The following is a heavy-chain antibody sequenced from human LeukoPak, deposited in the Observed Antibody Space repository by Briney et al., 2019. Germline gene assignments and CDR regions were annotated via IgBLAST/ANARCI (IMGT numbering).Heavy chain of an antibody. J-gene: IGHJ4*02. CDR2: INPNSGGT. CDR3: ARASHYYDSSGYYPIEWPEFDY. V-gene: IGHV1-2*02. CDR1: GYTFTGYY. Sequence: GASVKVSCKASGYTFTGYYMHWVRQAPGQGLEWMGWINPNSGGTNYAQKFQGRVTMTRDTSISTAYMELSRLRSDDTAVYYCARASHYYDSSGYYPIEWPEFDYWGQGTLVTVSS. D-gene: IGHD3-22*01.